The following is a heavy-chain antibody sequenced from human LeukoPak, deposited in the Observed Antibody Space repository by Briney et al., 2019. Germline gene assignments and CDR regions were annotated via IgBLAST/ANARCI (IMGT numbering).Heavy chain of an antibody. J-gene: IGHJ5*02. CDR1: GFTFSSYA. Sequence: GGSLRLSCAASGFTFSSYAMSWVRQAPGKGLEWVSAISGSGGSTYYADSVKGRFTISRDNSKNTLYLQMNSLRAEDTAVYYCAKTLYDSSGPRDNWFDPWGQGTLVTVSS. D-gene: IGHD3-22*01. CDR3: AKTLYDSSGPRDNWFDP. CDR2: ISGSGGST. V-gene: IGHV3-23*01.